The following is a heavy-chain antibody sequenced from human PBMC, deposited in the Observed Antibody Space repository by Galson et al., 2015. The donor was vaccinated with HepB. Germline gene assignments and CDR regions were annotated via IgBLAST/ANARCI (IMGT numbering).Heavy chain of an antibody. CDR3: AQEDWDVTGRSAVF. CDR1: GSTFSIYA. Sequence: SLRLSCAASGSTFSIYAMNWVRQAPGKGLEWVARISFDGKADVYADSVKGRFTISRDNSRDTLYLQMNSLTVEDTAVYYCAQEDWDVTGRSAVFWGQGTLVTVSS. J-gene: IGHJ4*02. D-gene: IGHD1-20*01. CDR2: ISFDGKAD. V-gene: IGHV3-30*18.